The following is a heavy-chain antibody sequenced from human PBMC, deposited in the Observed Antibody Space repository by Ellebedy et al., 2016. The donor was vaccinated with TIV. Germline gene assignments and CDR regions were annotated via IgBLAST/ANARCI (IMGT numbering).Heavy chain of an antibody. CDR2: LDARVGST. CDR3: ASVPSAGADF. CDR1: GYTFTKYY. D-gene: IGHD1-14*01. J-gene: IGHJ4*02. V-gene: IGHV1-46*01. Sequence: ASVKVSCKTSGYTFTKYYFHWIRQAPGRGLGWMGVLDARVGSTTYAQSLQGRVTMTADTSTRTVYMELRGLRLEDTAVYYCASVPSAGADFWGQGTLVTVSS.